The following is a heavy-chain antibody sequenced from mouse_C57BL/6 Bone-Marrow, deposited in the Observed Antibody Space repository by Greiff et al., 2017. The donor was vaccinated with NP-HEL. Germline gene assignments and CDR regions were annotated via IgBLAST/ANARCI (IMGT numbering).Heavy chain of an antibody. J-gene: IGHJ2*01. CDR3: ARHGIYYGNQKDYFDY. D-gene: IGHD2-1*01. Sequence: QVQLQQSGAELVKPGASVKLSCKASGYTFTEYTIHWVKQRSGQGLEWIGWFYPGSGSIKYNEKFKDKATLTADKSSSTVYMVLSRLTSEDSAVYFCARHGIYYGNQKDYFDYWGQGTTLTVSS. CDR2: FYPGSGSI. V-gene: IGHV1-62-2*01. CDR1: GYTFTEYT.